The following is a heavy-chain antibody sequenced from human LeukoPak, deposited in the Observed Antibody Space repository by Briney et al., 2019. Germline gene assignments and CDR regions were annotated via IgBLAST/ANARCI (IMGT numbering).Heavy chain of an antibody. V-gene: IGHV3-23*01. CDR1: GFTSNNYG. J-gene: IGHJ4*02. D-gene: IGHD6-13*01. CDR3: AKGIAAAERDPGYF. CDR2: ISGSGDNT. Sequence: GGTLRLSCGASGFTSNNYGMNWVRQAPGKGLEWVSAISGSGDNTYYADSVKGWFTISRDNSKNTLYLQMNSLRAEDTAVYYCAKGIAAAERDPGYFWGQGTLVTVSS.